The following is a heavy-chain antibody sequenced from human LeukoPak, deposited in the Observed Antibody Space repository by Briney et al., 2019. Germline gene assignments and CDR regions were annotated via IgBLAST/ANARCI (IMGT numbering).Heavy chain of an antibody. Sequence: PSETLSLTCAVYGGSFSGYYWSWIRQPPGKGLEWIGEINHSGSTNYNPSLKSRVTISVDTSKNQFSLKPSSVTAADTAVYYCARGPRYGPNDYWGQGTLVTVSS. CDR2: INHSGST. D-gene: IGHD5-18*01. CDR3: ARGPRYGPNDY. V-gene: IGHV4-34*01. CDR1: GGSFSGYY. J-gene: IGHJ4*02.